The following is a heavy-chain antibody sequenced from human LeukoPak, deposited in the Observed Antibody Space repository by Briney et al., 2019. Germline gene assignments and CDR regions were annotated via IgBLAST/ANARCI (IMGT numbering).Heavy chain of an antibody. D-gene: IGHD6-13*01. CDR3: ARDRVIAASGRGCWFDP. J-gene: IGHJ5*02. V-gene: IGHV4-61*02. CDR1: GGSISSSTYY. Sequence: SETLSLTCTVSGGSISSSTYYWSWIRQPAGKGLEWIGRVYTSGSTNYNPSPKSRVTMSVDTSKNQFSLKLSSVTAADTAVYYCARDRVIAASGRGCWFDPWGQGTLVTVSS. CDR2: VYTSGST.